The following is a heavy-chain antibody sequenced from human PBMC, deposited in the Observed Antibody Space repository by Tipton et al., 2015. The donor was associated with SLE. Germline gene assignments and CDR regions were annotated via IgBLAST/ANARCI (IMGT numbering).Heavy chain of an antibody. D-gene: IGHD3-10*01. CDR2: INHSGST. CDR3: ARAVRPDGSGSGSFDY. CDR1: GGSFSGYY. Sequence: TLSLTCAVYGGSFSGYYWSWIRQPPGKGLEWIGEINHSGSTNYNPSLKSRVTISVDTSKNQFSLKLSSVTAADTAVYYCARAVRPDGSGSGSFDYWGQGTLVTVSS. J-gene: IGHJ4*02. V-gene: IGHV4-34*01.